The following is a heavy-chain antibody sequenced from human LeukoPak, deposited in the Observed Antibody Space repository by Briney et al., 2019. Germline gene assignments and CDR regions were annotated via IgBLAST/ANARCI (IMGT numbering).Heavy chain of an antibody. CDR3: ARNVSLWFGELLSDWFDP. CDR2: IKQDGSEK. V-gene: IGHV3-7*04. CDR1: GFTFSSYW. J-gene: IGHJ5*02. D-gene: IGHD3-10*01. Sequence: GGSLRLSCAASGFTFSSYWMSWVRQAPGKGLEWVANIKQDGSEKYYVDPVKGRFTISRDNAKNSLYLQMNSLRAEDTAVYYCARNVSLWFGELLSDWFDPWGQGTLVTVSS.